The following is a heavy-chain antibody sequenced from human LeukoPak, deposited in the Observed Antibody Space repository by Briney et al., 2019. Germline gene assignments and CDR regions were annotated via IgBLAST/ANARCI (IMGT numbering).Heavy chain of an antibody. V-gene: IGHV4-34*01. CDR1: GGSFSGYY. Sequence: SETLSLTCAVYGGSFSGYYWSWIRQPPGKGLEWIGEINHSGSTNYNPSLKSRVTISVDTSKNQFSLKLSSVTAADTAVYYCASRLRYFDWLSHFDYWGQGTLVTVSS. CDR2: INHSGST. D-gene: IGHD3-9*01. CDR3: ASRLRYFDWLSHFDY. J-gene: IGHJ4*02.